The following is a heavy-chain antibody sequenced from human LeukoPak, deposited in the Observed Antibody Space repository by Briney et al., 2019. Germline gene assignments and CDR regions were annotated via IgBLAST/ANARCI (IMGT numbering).Heavy chain of an antibody. Sequence: GGSLRLSCAASGFTFSSYWMSWVRQAPGKGLEWVSAISGSGGSTYYADSVKGRFTISRDNSKNTLYLQMNSLRAEDTAVYYCAKVGDHSSSWSHSHYYYGMDVWGQGTTVTVSS. V-gene: IGHV3-23*01. D-gene: IGHD6-13*01. CDR2: ISGSGGST. CDR3: AKVGDHSSSWSHSHYYYGMDV. CDR1: GFTFSSYW. J-gene: IGHJ6*02.